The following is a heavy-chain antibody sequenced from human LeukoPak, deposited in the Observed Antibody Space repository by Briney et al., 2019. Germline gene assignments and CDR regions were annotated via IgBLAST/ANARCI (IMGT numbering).Heavy chain of an antibody. J-gene: IGHJ4*02. CDR3: ATVKRELCLDY. D-gene: IGHD3-16*01. CDR2: INPSGGST. CDR1: GYTFTSYY. Sequence: GASVKVSCKASGYTFTSYYMHWVRQAPGQGLEWMGIINPSGGSTSYAQKFQGRVTMTRDTSTSAVYMELSSLRSEDTAVYYCATVKRELCLDYWGQGTLVTVSS. V-gene: IGHV1-46*01.